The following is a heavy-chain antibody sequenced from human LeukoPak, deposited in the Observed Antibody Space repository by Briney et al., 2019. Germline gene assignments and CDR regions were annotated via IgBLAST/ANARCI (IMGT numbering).Heavy chain of an antibody. CDR2: INHSGSN. J-gene: IGHJ3*02. Sequence: SETLSLTCAVYGGSFSGYYWSWIRQPPGKGLEWIGEINHSGSNNYNPSLKSRVTISVDTSKNQFSLKLSSVTAADTAVYYCARRSRVKFAFDIWGQGTMVTVSS. D-gene: IGHD2-2*01. V-gene: IGHV4-34*01. CDR1: GGSFSGYY. CDR3: ARRSRVKFAFDI.